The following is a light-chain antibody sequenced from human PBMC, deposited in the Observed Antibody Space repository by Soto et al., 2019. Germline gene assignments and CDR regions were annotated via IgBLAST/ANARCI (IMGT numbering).Light chain of an antibody. CDR1: SSDIGGYNS. V-gene: IGLV2-8*01. CDR3: SSSAGIYHYLV. CDR2: EVN. Sequence: QSALTQPPSASGSPGQSVTISCTGTSSDIGGYNSVSWYQQHPGKAPRLMIYEVNKRPSGVPDRFSGSKSGYTASLTVSGLQTEDEAFYYCSSSAGIYHYLVFGGGTQLPV. J-gene: IGLJ3*02.